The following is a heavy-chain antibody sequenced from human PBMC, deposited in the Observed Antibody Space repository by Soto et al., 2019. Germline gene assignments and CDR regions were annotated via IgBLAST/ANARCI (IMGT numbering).Heavy chain of an antibody. J-gene: IGHJ3*02. CDR3: ARVGSGYDAFDI. CDR1: GYTFTSYS. CDR2: INPSGGST. Sequence: ASVKVSCKASGYTFTSYSMHWARQAPGQGLEWMGIINPSGGSTSYAQKFQGRVTMTRDTSTSTVYMELSSLRSEDTAVYYCARVGSGYDAFDIWGQGTMVTVSS. V-gene: IGHV1-46*03. D-gene: IGHD3-22*01.